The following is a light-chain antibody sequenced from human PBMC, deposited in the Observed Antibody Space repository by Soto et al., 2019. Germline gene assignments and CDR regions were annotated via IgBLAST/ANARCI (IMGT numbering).Light chain of an antibody. V-gene: IGKV3-20*01. CDR3: QHYGTSPPIN. Sequence: EIVLTQSPVTLSLSPGEVATVSCSASQSITSTYLAWYQQKPGQAPRLLIYATSSRPTGIPDRFSGSGSGTDFTLTISRLEPEDFAVYYCQHYGTSPPINFGQGTRLEIK. CDR2: ATS. J-gene: IGKJ5*01. CDR1: QSITSTY.